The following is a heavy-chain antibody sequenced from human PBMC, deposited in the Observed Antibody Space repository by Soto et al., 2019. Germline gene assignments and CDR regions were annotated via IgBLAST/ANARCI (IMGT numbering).Heavy chain of an antibody. CDR1: GFTFSSYW. Sequence: HPGGSLRLSCAASGFTFSSYWMSWVRQAPGKGLEWVANIKQDGSEKYYVDSVKGRFTISRDNAKNSLYLQMNSLRAEDTAVYYCGLSPLFCSGGSCPWAFDIWGQGTMVPVSS. V-gene: IGHV3-7*01. D-gene: IGHD2-15*01. CDR3: GLSPLFCSGGSCPWAFDI. J-gene: IGHJ3*02. CDR2: IKQDGSEK.